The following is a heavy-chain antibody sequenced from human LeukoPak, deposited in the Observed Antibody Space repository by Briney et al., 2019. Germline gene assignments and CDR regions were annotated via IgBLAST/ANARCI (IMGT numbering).Heavy chain of an antibody. Sequence: SETLSLTCTVSGGSISSSYWSWIRQPAGKGLEWIGYIYYSGSTNYNPSLKSRVTISVDTSKNQFSLKLSSVTAADTAVYYCARGGYYYDSSGYSHDAFDIWGQGTMVTVSS. V-gene: IGHV4-59*01. CDR3: ARGGYYYDSSGYSHDAFDI. CDR2: IYYSGST. J-gene: IGHJ3*02. D-gene: IGHD3-22*01. CDR1: GGSISSSY.